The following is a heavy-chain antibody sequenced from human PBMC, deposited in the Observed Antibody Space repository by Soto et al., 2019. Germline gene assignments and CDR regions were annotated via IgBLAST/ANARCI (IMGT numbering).Heavy chain of an antibody. CDR1: GFTFSSNA. J-gene: IGHJ4*02. V-gene: IGHV3-23*01. D-gene: IGHD6-13*01. CDR3: AKDHQQLVMGPYYFDY. Sequence: EVQLLESGGGLVQPGGSLRLSCAASGFTFSSNAMSWVRQAPGKGLEWVSAISGSGGSTYYADSVKGRFTISRDNSKNTLYLQMNSLRAEDTAVYYCAKDHQQLVMGPYYFDYWGQGTLVTVSS. CDR2: ISGSGGST.